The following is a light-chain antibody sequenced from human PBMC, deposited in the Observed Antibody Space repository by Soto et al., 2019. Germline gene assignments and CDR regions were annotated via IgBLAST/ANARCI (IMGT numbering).Light chain of an antibody. Sequence: EIVMTQSPAALSESPGERATLFCRASQSVRSNFLAWYQQKPGQAPRLLIYGASTRATGVPGRFSGSGSGTESTLTISSLQSEDFAVYYCQQYSAWPLTFGGGTKVEIK. V-gene: IGKV3-15*01. J-gene: IGKJ4*01. CDR3: QQYSAWPLT. CDR1: QSVRSN. CDR2: GAS.